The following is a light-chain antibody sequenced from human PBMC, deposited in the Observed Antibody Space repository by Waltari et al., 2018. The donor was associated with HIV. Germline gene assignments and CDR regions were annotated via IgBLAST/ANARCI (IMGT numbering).Light chain of an antibody. J-gene: IGKJ2*01. V-gene: IGKV1-39*01. Sequence: DIQMTQSPSSLSASVGDRVTITCRASQSISRYLNWYQQKLGKAPNLLIYAASSLQSGVSSRFSGSGSGTDFTLTISSLEPEDFAVYYCQQYGPAQRTFGQGTKLEIK. CDR2: AAS. CDR1: QSISRY. CDR3: QQYGPAQRT.